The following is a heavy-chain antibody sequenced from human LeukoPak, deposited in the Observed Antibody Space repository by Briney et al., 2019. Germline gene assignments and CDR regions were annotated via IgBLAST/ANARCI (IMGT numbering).Heavy chain of an antibody. CDR3: AKVRDYGDYYFDY. Sequence: LPGGSLRLSCAASGFTFSSYAMSWVRQAPGKELEWVSAISGSGGSTYYADSVKGRFTISRDNSKNTLYLQMNSLRAEDTAVYYCAKVRDYGDYYFDYWGQGTLVTVSS. J-gene: IGHJ4*02. D-gene: IGHD4-17*01. CDR2: ISGSGGST. V-gene: IGHV3-23*01. CDR1: GFTFSSYA.